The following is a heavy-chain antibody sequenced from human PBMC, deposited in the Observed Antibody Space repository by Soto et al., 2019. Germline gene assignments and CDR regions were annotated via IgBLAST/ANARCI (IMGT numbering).Heavy chain of an antibody. CDR1: GGSMSSSNW. V-gene: IGHV4-4*02. CDR2: AHHSGRT. D-gene: IGHD4-17*01. J-gene: IGHJ4*02. CDR3: ARSEATVLDN. Sequence: QVQLQESGPGLVKPSGTLSLTCTVSGGSMSSSNWWNWVRQPPGKGLEWIGEAHHSGRTNYNPSLKSRVTISVDKSMNHFSLKLSSVTAADTAVYYCARSEATVLDNWGQGTLVTVSS.